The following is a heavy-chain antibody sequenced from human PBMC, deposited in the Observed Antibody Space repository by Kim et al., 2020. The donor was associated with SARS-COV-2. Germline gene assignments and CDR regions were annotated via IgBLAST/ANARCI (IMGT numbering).Heavy chain of an antibody. D-gene: IGHD2-15*01. CDR2: IWYDGSNK. J-gene: IGHJ6*02. CDR1: GFTFSSYG. V-gene: IGHV3-33*01. Sequence: GGSLRLSCAASGFTFSSYGMHWVRQAPGKGLEWVAVIWYDGSNKYYADSVKGRFTISRDNSKNTLYLQMNSLRAEDTAVYYCARGGTRYCSGGSCSYYYYGMDVWGQGTTVTVSS. CDR3: ARGGTRYCSGGSCSYYYYGMDV.